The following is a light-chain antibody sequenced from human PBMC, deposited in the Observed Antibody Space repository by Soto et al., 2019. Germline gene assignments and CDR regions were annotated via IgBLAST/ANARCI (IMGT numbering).Light chain of an antibody. CDR1: QSLLHSNGYKY. CDR3: MQGLQTPFT. V-gene: IGKV2-28*01. Sequence: DIVMTQSPLSLPVTPGEPASISCRSSQSLLHSNGYKYLDWYLQKPGQSPQLLTYSGSNRAPGVPERFSGSVSGTAFSLKISRVEAEDVGIYYCMQGLQTPFTFGGGTKVEIK. CDR2: SGS. J-gene: IGKJ4*01.